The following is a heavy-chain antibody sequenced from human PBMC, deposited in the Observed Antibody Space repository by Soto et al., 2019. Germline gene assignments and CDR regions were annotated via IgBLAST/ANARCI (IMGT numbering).Heavy chain of an antibody. CDR2: IGTAGDT. J-gene: IGHJ6*03. CDR1: GFTFSSYD. V-gene: IGHV3-13*01. D-gene: IGHD6-19*01. CDR3: ARGTSSGYYYRDV. Sequence: EVQLVESGGGLVQPGGSLRLSCAASGFTFSSYDMHWVRQATGKGLEWVSAIGTAGDTYYPGSVKGRFTISRENAKNSLYLQMNSLRAGDTAVYYCARGTSSGYYYRDVWGKGTTVTVSS.